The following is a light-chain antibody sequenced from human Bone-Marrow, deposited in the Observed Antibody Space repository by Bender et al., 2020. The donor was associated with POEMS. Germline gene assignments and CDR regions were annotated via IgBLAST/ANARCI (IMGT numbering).Light chain of an antibody. Sequence: QSVVTQPPSLSEAPRQRVTIPCSGDTSNVGDNPVNWYQQLPGEAPKLLIYYDDLLTPGVSDRFSASKSGTSASLAISELQCEDEALYYCSAWDSSLSNWVFGGGTKLTVL. J-gene: IGLJ3*02. CDR2: YDD. CDR1: TSNVGDNP. CDR3: SAWDSSLSNWV. V-gene: IGLV1-36*01.